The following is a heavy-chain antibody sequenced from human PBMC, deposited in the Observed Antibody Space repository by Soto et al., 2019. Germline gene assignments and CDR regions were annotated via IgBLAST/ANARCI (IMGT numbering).Heavy chain of an antibody. CDR2: VSTDGSRT. CDR3: ARDVPAGAAIGVPDN. J-gene: IGHJ4*02. CDR1: GFAFSAYA. Sequence: GGSLRLSCAASGFAFSAYATHWVRQPPGKGLEWLAAVSTDGSRTFYAVSVKGRFIISRDNSKNTLDLQMNSLITDDTGVFYCARDVPAGAAIGVPDNWGQGILVTVSS. D-gene: IGHD2-2*02. V-gene: IGHV3-30*01.